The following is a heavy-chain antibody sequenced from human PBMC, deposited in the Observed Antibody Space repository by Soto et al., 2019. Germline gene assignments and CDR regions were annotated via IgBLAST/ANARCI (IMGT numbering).Heavy chain of an antibody. CDR3: TTDLRIIMALY. J-gene: IGHJ4*02. CDR1: GLTFSNAC. CDR2: IRSKADGGTT. D-gene: IGHD3-10*01. V-gene: IGHV3-15*07. Sequence: GGSLRLSCAASGLTFSNACVNWVRQPPGKGLEWVGRIRSKADGGTTDYAAPVKGRFTISRDDSKNTLFLQMNSLKSEDTAVYYCTTDLRIIMALYWGQGSLVTVSS.